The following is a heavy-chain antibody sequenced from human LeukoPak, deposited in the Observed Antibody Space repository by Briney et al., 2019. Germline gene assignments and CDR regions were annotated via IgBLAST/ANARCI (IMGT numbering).Heavy chain of an antibody. Sequence: GGSLRLSCAASGFTFSSYGMHWVRQAPGKGLEWVAFILYDASNKYYADSVKGRFTISRVNAQNTLYLQMNSQRAEDTAVYYCARESAITIFGVVISAQTNYMDVWGKGTTVTVSS. D-gene: IGHD3-3*01. J-gene: IGHJ6*03. CDR3: ARESAITIFGVVISAQTNYMDV. CDR2: ILYDASNK. CDR1: GFTFSSYG. V-gene: IGHV3-30*02.